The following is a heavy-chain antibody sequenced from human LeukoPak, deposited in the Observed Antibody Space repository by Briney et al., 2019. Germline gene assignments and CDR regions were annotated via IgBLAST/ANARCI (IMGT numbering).Heavy chain of an antibody. D-gene: IGHD2-15*01. CDR3: ARVPGRYAFDF. CDR1: GFTFSDYY. V-gene: IGHV3-11*03. J-gene: IGHJ3*01. Sequence: PGGSLRLSCAASGFTFSDYYMSWIRQAPGKGLEWVSYISTSGSSTNYAESVKGRFTISRDNAKNSLYLASETQTGYDTAVYYCARVPGRYAFDFWGQGTMVTVSS. CDR2: ISTSGSST.